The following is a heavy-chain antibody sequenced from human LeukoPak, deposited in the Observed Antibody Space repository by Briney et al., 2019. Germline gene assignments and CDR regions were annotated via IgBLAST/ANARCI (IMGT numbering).Heavy chain of an antibody. D-gene: IGHD6-13*01. CDR3: ARATYSSSWYRGAFDI. CDR2: IYSGGST. J-gene: IGHJ3*02. Sequence: GGSLRVSCAASGFTLSSNHMSWVRQAPGKGVGWGSVIYSGGSTYYADSVKGRFTISRDNSKNTLYLQMNSLRAEDTAVYYCARATYSSSWYRGAFDIWGQGTMVTVSS. CDR1: GFTLSSNH. V-gene: IGHV3-53*01.